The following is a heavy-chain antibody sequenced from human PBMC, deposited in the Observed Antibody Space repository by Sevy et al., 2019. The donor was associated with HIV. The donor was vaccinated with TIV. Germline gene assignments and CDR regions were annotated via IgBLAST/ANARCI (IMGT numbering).Heavy chain of an antibody. D-gene: IGHD6-13*01. CDR1: GYTFTGYY. J-gene: IGHJ3*02. CDR3: AARIAAAGADAFDI. Sequence: ASVKVSCKASGYTFTGYYMHWVRQAPGQGLEWMGRINPNSGGTNYAQKFQGRVTMTRDTSISTAYKELSRLRSDDTAVYYCAARIAAAGADAFDIWGQGTMVTVSS. CDR2: INPNSGGT. V-gene: IGHV1-2*06.